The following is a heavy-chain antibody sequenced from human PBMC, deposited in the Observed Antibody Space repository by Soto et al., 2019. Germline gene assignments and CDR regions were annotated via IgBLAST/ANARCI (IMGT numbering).Heavy chain of an antibody. CDR2: IKSKTDGGTT. Sequence: GGSLRLSCAASGFTFSNAWMNWVRQAPGKGLEWVGRIKSKTDGGTTDYAAPVKGRFTISRDDSKNTLYLQMNSLKTEDTAVYYCTTSIVGATSLYYYYGMDVWGQGTTVTVSS. J-gene: IGHJ6*02. V-gene: IGHV3-15*07. CDR1: GFTFSNAW. D-gene: IGHD1-26*01. CDR3: TTSIVGATSLYYYYGMDV.